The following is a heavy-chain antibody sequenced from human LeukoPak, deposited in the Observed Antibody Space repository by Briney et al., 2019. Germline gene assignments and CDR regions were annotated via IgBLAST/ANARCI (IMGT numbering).Heavy chain of an antibody. CDR1: GFTFSSYA. J-gene: IGHJ4*02. Sequence: GGSLRLSCAASGFTFSSYAMSWVRQAPGKGLEWVSGISGSGTNTDYADSVKGRFTISRDNAKNSLYLQMNSLRAEDTAVFYCARGSGSGWYHGEYFEHWGQGTLVTVSS. V-gene: IGHV3-23*01. D-gene: IGHD6-19*01. CDR3: ARGSGSGWYHGEYFEH. CDR2: ISGSGTNT.